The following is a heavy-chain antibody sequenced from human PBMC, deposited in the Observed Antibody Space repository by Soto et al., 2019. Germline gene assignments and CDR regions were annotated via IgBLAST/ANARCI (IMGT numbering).Heavy chain of an antibody. CDR2: LSGRGENT. CDR3: AKDPLYYYYYYMDV. J-gene: IGHJ6*03. Sequence: EVQLLESGGGLVRPGGSLRLSCAASGFTFSNYAMTWVRQAPGKGLEWVASLSGRGENTYYADSVKGRFSISRDNSKNTLYLQMNSLRAEDTAVYYCAKDPLYYYYYYMDVWGKGTAVTVSS. V-gene: IGHV3-23*01. CDR1: GFTFSNYA.